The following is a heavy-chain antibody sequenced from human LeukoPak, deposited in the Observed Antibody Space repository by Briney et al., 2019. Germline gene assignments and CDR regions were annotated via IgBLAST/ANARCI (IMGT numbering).Heavy chain of an antibody. J-gene: IGHJ4*02. CDR1: GGSISSGSYY. V-gene: IGHV4-61*02. D-gene: IGHD1-26*01. CDR3: ARGLIILVGATTRYLDY. CDR2: IYTSGST. Sequence: PSETLSLTCTVSGGSISSGSYYWSWIRQPAGKGLEWIGRIYTSGSTNYNPSLKSRVTISVDTSKNQFSLKLSSVTAADTAVYYCARGLIILVGATTRYLDYWGQGTLVTVSS.